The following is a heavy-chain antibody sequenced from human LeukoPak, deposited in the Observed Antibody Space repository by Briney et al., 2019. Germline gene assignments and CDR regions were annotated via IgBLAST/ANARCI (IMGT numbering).Heavy chain of an antibody. Sequence: PGGSLRLSCAASGFTFSDYYMSWIRQAPGKGLEWVSYISSSSSTIYYADSVKGRFTISRDNAKNSLYLQMNSLRAEDTAVYHCARDGNFADFWSGYYNQPSNYFDYWGQGTLVTVSS. CDR3: ARDGNFADFWSGYYNQPSNYFDY. J-gene: IGHJ4*02. D-gene: IGHD3-3*01. CDR2: ISSSSSTI. CDR1: GFTFSDYY. V-gene: IGHV3-11*04.